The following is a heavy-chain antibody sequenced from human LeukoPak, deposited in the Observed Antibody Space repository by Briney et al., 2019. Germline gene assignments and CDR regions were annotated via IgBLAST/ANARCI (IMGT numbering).Heavy chain of an antibody. D-gene: IGHD2-2*01. CDR1: GGSISSSSYY. V-gene: IGHV4-61*01. CDR3: ARDSSTRYCSSTSCYGGYYYGMDV. Sequence: SQTLSLTCTVSGGSISSSSYYWSWIRQPPGKGLEWIGYIYYSGSTNYNPSLKSRVTISVDTSKNQFSLKLSSVTAADPAVYYCARDSSTRYCSSTSCYGGYYYGMDVWGQGTTVTVSS. J-gene: IGHJ6*02. CDR2: IYYSGST.